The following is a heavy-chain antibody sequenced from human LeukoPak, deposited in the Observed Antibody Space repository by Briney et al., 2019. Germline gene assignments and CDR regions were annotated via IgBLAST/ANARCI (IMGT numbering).Heavy chain of an antibody. Sequence: GGSLRLSCAASGFTFSSYEMNWVRQAPGKGLEWVSYISSSDNTKYYADSVKGRFTISRDNAKNSLYLQMNSLRAEDTAFYYCARTRQQLVNWFDPWGQGTLVTVSS. CDR2: ISSSDNTK. J-gene: IGHJ5*02. CDR1: GFTFSSYE. CDR3: ARTRQQLVNWFDP. D-gene: IGHD6-13*01. V-gene: IGHV3-48*03.